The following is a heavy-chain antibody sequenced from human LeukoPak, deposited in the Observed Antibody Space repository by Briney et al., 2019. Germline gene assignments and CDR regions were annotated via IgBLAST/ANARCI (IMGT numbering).Heavy chain of an antibody. CDR3: ARASFGVVIPYMDV. J-gene: IGHJ6*03. D-gene: IGHD3-3*01. V-gene: IGHV3-48*01. CDR2: ISSSSSTI. Sequence: GGSLRLSCAASGFTFSSYSMNWVRQAPGKGLEWVSYISSSSSTIYYADSVKGRFTIPRDNAKNSLYLQMNSLRAEDTAVYYCARASFGVVIPYMDVWGKGTTVTVSS. CDR1: GFTFSSYS.